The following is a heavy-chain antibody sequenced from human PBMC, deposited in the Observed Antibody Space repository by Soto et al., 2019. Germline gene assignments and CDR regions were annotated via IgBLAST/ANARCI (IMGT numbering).Heavy chain of an antibody. CDR2: VSGDGGNT. D-gene: IGHD1-26*01. J-gene: IGHJ5*02. CDR3: AKDRMGASGWFDP. CDR1: GFSFSSYT. V-gene: IGHV3-23*01. Sequence: GGSLRLSCVASGFSFSSYTMNWVRQAPGKGLEWVSGVSGDGGNTYYADSVKGRFSISRDNSKNTLYLQLNSLRAEDTAIYCCAKDRMGASGWFDPWGQGTPVTVSS.